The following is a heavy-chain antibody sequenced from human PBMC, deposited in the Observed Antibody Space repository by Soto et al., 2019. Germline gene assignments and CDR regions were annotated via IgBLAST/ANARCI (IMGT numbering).Heavy chain of an antibody. Sequence: QVQVKESGPGLVKPSETLSLTCTVSGGSISDYSWSWIRQSVGKGLEWLGRIPTSGNSHYHPSIRSRVTMSIETSKNQFSLILTSVTAADTAVYYCARESGENWTYECDWGQGTLVTVSS. D-gene: IGHD1-7*01. J-gene: IGHJ4*02. V-gene: IGHV4-4*07. CDR2: IPTSGNS. CDR1: GGSISDYS. CDR3: ARESGENWTYECD.